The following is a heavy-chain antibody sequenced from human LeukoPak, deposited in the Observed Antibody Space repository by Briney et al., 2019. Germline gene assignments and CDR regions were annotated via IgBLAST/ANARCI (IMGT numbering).Heavy chain of an antibody. V-gene: IGHV3-30-3*01. CDR2: ISYDGSNK. J-gene: IGHJ4*02. CDR1: GCTFSSYA. CDR3: ARDLKNWGGVFSY. Sequence: PGGSLRLSCAASGCTFSSYAMHWVRQAPGKGLEWVAVISYDGSNKYYADSVKGRFTISGDNSKNTLYLQMNSLRAEDTAVYYCARDLKNWGGVFSYWGQGTLVTVSS. D-gene: IGHD7-27*01.